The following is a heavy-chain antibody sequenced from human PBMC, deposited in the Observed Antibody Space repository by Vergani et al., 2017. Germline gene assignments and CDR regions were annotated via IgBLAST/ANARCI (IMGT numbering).Heavy chain of an antibody. CDR1: GGSISSYY. V-gene: IGHV4-59*01. CDR2: IYYSGST. CDR3: ASTSVFGFGELYFDY. Sequence: QVQLQESGPGLVKPSETLSLTCPVSGGSISSYYWSWIRQPPGKGLEWIGYIYYSGSTNSNPSLKSRVTISVDTSKNQFSLKLSSVTAADTAVYYCASTSVFGFGELYFDYWGQGTLVTVSS. J-gene: IGHJ4*02. D-gene: IGHD3-10*01.